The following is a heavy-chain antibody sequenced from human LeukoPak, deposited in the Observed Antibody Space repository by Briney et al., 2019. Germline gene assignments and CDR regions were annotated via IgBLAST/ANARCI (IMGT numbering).Heavy chain of an antibody. CDR2: INAGNGNT. Sequence: ASVKVSCKASGYTFTSYAMHWVRQAPGQRLEWMGWINAGNGNTKYSQKFQGRVTITRDTSASTAYMELSSLRSEDTAVYYCATNYYGSGSYENAFVIWGQGTMVTVSS. D-gene: IGHD3-10*01. J-gene: IGHJ3*02. V-gene: IGHV1-3*01. CDR1: GYTFTSYA. CDR3: ATNYYGSGSYENAFVI.